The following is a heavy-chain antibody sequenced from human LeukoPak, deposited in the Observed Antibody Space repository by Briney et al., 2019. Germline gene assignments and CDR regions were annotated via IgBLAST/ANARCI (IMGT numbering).Heavy chain of an antibody. J-gene: IGHJ3*02. Sequence: GGSLRLSCAASGFTFSSNYMSWVRQAPGKGLEWVSVIYSGGSTYYADSVKGRFTISRHNSKNTLYLQMNSLRAEDTAVYYCAITYYDILTGYYDAFDIWGQGTMVTVSS. CDR1: GFTFSSNY. CDR2: IYSGGST. CDR3: AITYYDILTGYYDAFDI. V-gene: IGHV3-53*04. D-gene: IGHD3-9*01.